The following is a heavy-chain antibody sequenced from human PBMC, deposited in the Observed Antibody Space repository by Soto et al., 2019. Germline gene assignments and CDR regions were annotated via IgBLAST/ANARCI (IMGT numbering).Heavy chain of an antibody. J-gene: IGHJ4*02. D-gene: IGHD1-1*01. Sequence: AGGALRLSCGGSGFRFSSYGMHWGRQAPGTGLVWVSRVDADGSGTTYAGSVKGRFSISRDNAKNTVSLQMNNLRAEDTAVYYCAGASGWKFDYWGLGVLVTVSS. CDR3: AGASGWKFDY. V-gene: IGHV3-74*01. CDR1: GFRFSSYG. CDR2: VDADGSGT.